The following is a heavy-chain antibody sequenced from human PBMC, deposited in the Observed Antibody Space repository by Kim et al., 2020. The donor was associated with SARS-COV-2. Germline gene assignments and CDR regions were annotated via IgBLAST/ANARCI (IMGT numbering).Heavy chain of an antibody. CDR2: IKSKTDGGTT. J-gene: IGHJ4*02. CDR3: TTYLVVAAPNTKY. Sequence: GGSLRLSCAASGFTFSNAWMSWVRQAPGKGLEWVGRIKSKTDGGTTDYAAPVKGRFTISRDDSKNTLYLQMNSLKTEDTAVYYCTTYLVVAAPNTKYWGQGTLVTVSS. V-gene: IGHV3-15*01. D-gene: IGHD2-15*01. CDR1: GFTFSNAW.